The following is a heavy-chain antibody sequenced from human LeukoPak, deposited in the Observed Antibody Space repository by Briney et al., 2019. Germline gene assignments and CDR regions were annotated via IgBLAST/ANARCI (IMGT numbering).Heavy chain of an antibody. CDR3: ATYTGEVGARYFDY. V-gene: IGHV1-2*02. CDR1: GYTFTGYY. D-gene: IGHD1-26*01. CDR2: INPNSGGT. J-gene: IGHJ4*02. Sequence: ASVKVSCKASGYTFTGYYMHWVRQAPGQGLEWMGWINPNSGGTNYAQKFQGRVTMTRDTSISTAYMELSRLRSEDTAVYYCATYTGEVGARYFDYWGQGTLVTVSS.